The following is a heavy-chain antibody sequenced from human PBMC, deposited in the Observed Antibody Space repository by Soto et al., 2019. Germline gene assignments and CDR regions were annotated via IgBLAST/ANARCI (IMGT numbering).Heavy chain of an antibody. CDR1: GFTFSSYA. V-gene: IGHV3-30-3*01. D-gene: IGHD2-15*01. J-gene: IGHJ4*02. CDR2: ISYDGSNK. CDR3: ARDPTIVVVVAATPYFDY. Sequence: QVQLVESGGGVVQPGRSLRLSCAASGFTFSSYAMHWVRQAPGKGLEWVAVISYDGSNKYYADSVKGRFTISRDNSKNTLYLQMNSLKAEDTAVYYCARDPTIVVVVAATPYFDYWGQGTLVTVSS.